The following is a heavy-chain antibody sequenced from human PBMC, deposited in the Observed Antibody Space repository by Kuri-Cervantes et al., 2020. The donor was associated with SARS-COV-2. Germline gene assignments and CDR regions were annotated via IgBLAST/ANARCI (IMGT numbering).Heavy chain of an antibody. CDR1: GYTFNIYD. CDR2: INPNSGVT. D-gene: IGHD3/OR15-3a*01. J-gene: IGHJ4*02. V-gene: IGHV1-8*02. Sequence: ASVKVSCKAFGYTFNIYDINWVRQAPGQGLEWMGWINPNSGVTGYAQKFQGRVIMTRDTSRNTAYMELSSLRSEDTAVYFCARYLDWVRGIDSWGQGTLVTVSS. CDR3: ARYLDWVRGIDS.